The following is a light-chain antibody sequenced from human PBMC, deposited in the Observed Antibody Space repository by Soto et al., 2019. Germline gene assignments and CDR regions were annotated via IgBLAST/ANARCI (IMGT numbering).Light chain of an antibody. J-gene: IGLJ1*01. CDR3: GSITRSSTSV. CDR1: SSDVGGFEY. V-gene: IGLV2-14*01. Sequence: QSALSQPPSVSGSPGQSITISCTGTSSDVGGFEYVSWYQHQPGKAPKLIIYDVTKRPSGVSNRFSGSKSGNTASLTISGIQAEDEGDYYCGSITRSSTSVFGTGTKVTVL. CDR2: DVT.